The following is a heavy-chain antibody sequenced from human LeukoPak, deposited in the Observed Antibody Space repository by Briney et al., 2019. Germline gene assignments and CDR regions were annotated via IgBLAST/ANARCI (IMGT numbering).Heavy chain of an antibody. Sequence: SETLSLTCTVSGAYVSTGSYFWGWIRQPPGKGLEWIVSGYSRGSAHYNPSPKSRVTISVDTSKNPYSLNLRSVIAADTAVYYCARLWLRWGIDYWGDGTRVSVPS. J-gene: IGHJ4*01. CDR2: GYSRGSA. CDR3: ARLWLRWGIDY. D-gene: IGHD5-12*01. CDR1: GAYVSTGSYF. V-gene: IGHV4-39*01.